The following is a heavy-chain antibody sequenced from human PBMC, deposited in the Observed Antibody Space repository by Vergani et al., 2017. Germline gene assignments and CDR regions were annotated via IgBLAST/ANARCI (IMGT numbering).Heavy chain of an antibody. J-gene: IGHJ6*03. V-gene: IGHV3-30*04. CDR2: ISYDGSNK. CDR3: ARHVGSSSWGDYYYYYMDV. D-gene: IGHD6-13*01. CDR1: GFTFSSYA. Sequence: VQLVESGGGLVKPGRSLRLSCAASGFTFSSYAMHWVRQAPGKGLEWVAVISYDGSNKYYADSVKGRFTISRDNSKNTLYLQMNSLRAEDTAVYYCARHVGSSSWGDYYYYYMDVWGKGTTVTVSS.